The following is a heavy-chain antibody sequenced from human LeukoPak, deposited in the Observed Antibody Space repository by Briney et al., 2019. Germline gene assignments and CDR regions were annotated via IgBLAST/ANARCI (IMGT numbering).Heavy chain of an antibody. J-gene: IGHJ6*03. Sequence: ASVKVSCKSSGYTFTDYYMLWVRQAPGEGLEWMGWFTPNSDGTNYAQKFQGRVTMTSDTSISTAYMELSRLRSDGTAVYYCARGGRPSDQLLSYYYYYYMDVWGKGTTVTVSS. CDR1: GYTFTDYY. V-gene: IGHV1-2*02. CDR2: FTPNSDGT. CDR3: ARGGRPSDQLLSYYYYYYMDV. D-gene: IGHD2-2*01.